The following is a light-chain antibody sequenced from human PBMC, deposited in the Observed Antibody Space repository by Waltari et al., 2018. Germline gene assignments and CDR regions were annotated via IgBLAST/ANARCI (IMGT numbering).Light chain of an antibody. CDR2: EVS. V-gene: IGLV2-8*01. CDR3: SSYAGSNNYV. Sequence: QSALTQPPAASGSPGQSVTISCTGTSSDIGAHNYSSWYQHHPGKAPKLLIFEVSQRPSGVPDRFSGSKSANTASLTVSGLQADDEADYYCSSYAGSNNYVFGTGTKVTVL. J-gene: IGLJ1*01. CDR1: SSDIGAHNY.